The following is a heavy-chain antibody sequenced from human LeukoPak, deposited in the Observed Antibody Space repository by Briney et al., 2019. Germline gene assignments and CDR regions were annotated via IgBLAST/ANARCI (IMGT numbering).Heavy chain of an antibody. V-gene: IGHV1-69*05. J-gene: IGHJ4*02. Sequence: SVKVSCKASGGTFSSYAISWVRQAPGQGLEWMGGIIPIFGTANYAQKFHGRVTITTDESTSTAYMELSSLRSEDTAVYYCARGRWLQPWGYFDYWGQGTLVTVSS. CDR1: GGTFSSYA. CDR3: ARGRWLQPWGYFDY. D-gene: IGHD5-24*01. CDR2: IIPIFGTA.